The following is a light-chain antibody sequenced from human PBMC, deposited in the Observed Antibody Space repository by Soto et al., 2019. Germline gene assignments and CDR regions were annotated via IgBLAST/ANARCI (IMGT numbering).Light chain of an antibody. CDR1: QVINNY. V-gene: IGKV1-9*01. CDR2: AAS. Sequence: DIQLTQSPSFLSASVGDRVTISCRASQVINNYLAWYQQTPGKAPKLLIYAASTLQRGAPSRFSGSGSGTDFTLTISSLQPEDFATYYCQQLNSYPYTFGQGTKLEIK. CDR3: QQLNSYPYT. J-gene: IGKJ2*01.